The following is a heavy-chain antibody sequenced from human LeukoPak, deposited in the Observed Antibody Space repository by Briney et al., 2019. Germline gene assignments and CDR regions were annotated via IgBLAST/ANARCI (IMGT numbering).Heavy chain of an antibody. CDR3: AREPTTVSPPG. V-gene: IGHV3-21*01. CDR1: GFIFSSYS. CDR2: ISSSGAYI. J-gene: IGHJ4*02. Sequence: GGSLRLSRAVAGFIFSSYSMNWVRQAPGKGLEWVSSISSSGAYIFYADSVKGRFTISRDNAKNSLYLQMNSLRAEDTAVYYCAREPTTVSPPGWGQGTLVTVSS. D-gene: IGHD4-11*01.